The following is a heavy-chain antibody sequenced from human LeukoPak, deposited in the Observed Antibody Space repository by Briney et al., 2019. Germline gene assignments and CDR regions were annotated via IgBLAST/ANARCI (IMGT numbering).Heavy chain of an antibody. Sequence: SVKVSCKASGYTFTHYGISWLRQPPAQGLEWMGGIIPIFGTANYAHKFQGRVTITADECTSTAYMELSRLISEDAAVYYCARNFNAGGVWFMWGQETLVTVSS. D-gene: IGHD6-19*01. CDR2: IIPIFGTA. CDR1: GYTFTHYG. J-gene: IGHJ4*02. CDR3: ARNFNAGGVWFM. V-gene: IGHV1-69*13.